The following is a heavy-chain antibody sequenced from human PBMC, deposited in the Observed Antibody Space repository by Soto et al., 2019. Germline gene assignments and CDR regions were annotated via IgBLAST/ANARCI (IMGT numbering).Heavy chain of an antibody. D-gene: IGHD3-16*01. CDR1: GFSLSSKGMR. V-gene: IGHV2-70*04. J-gene: IGHJ4*02. Sequence: SGPTLVNPTQTLTLTCTFSGFSLSSKGMRVSWIRQPPGKALEWLARIDWDDDKSYSPSLRTRLAISKGTSKNQVVLTMTNVDPMDTATYYCARSPGGFTVATYFFDYWGQGTLVTVSS. CDR2: IDWDDDK. CDR3: ARSPGGFTVATYFFDY.